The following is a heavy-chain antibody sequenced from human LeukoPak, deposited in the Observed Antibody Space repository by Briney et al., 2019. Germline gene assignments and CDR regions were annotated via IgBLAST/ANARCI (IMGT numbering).Heavy chain of an antibody. D-gene: IGHD3-16*02. CDR3: TTVKTVYDYVWGSYRYPYYFDY. Sequence: GGSLRLSCAASGFTFSNAWMSWVRQAPGKGLEWVGRIKGKTDGGTTDYAAPVKGRFTISRDDSKNTLYLQMNSLKTEDTAVYYCTTVKTVYDYVWGSYRYPYYFDYWGQGTLVTVPS. CDR1: GFTFSNAW. CDR2: IKGKTDGGTT. J-gene: IGHJ4*02. V-gene: IGHV3-15*01.